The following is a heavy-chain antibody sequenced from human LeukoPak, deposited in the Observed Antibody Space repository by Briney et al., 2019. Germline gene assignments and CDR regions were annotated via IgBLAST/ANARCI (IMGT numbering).Heavy chain of an antibody. CDR2: IIPIFGTA. CDR3: ARGLGDSSGWYVY. V-gene: IGHV1-69*13. CDR1: GGTFSSYA. D-gene: IGHD6-19*01. Sequence: GASVKVSCKASGGTFSSYAISWVRQAPGQGLEWMRGIIPIFGTANYAQKFQGRVTITADESTSTAYMELSSLRSEDTAVYYCARGLGDSSGWYVYWGQGTLVTVSS. J-gene: IGHJ4*02.